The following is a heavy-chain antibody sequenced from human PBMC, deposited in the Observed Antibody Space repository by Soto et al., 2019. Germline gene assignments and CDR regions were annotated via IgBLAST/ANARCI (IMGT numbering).Heavy chain of an antibody. J-gene: IGHJ3*02. CDR3: ARDTHDASSAFDI. CDR1: GFTFSSYS. D-gene: IGHD2-2*01. Sequence: GGSLRLSCAASGFTFSSYSMNWVRQAPGKGLEWVSSISSSSSYIYYADSVKGRFTISRDNAKNSLYLQMNSLRAEGTAVYYCARDTHDASSAFDIWGQGTMVTVSS. V-gene: IGHV3-21*01. CDR2: ISSSSSYI.